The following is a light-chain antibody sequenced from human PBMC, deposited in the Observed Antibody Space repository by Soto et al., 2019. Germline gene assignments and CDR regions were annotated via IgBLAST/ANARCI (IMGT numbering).Light chain of an antibody. CDR2: APS. J-gene: IGKJ5*01. CDR1: QGIDTS. V-gene: IGKV1-9*01. Sequence: ILSTQSPSSLSASVGDRVTIPCRASQGIDTSLAWYQQKPGKAPKLLIYAPSNFQSGVPSRFSGSGSGTHFTLTISSLQPEDFATYYCQQLHGYPITFGQGTRLEI. CDR3: QQLHGYPIT.